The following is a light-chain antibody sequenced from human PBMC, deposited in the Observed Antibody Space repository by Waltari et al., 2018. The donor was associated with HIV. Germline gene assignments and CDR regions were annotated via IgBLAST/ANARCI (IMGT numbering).Light chain of an antibody. J-gene: IGKJ1*01. CDR3: QQYNSYTWT. CDR1: QSINSW. CDR2: KAS. Sequence: DIQMTQSPYTLSASVGHRVTITCRASQSINSWLAWYQQKPGKAPKLLIYKASSLESGVPSRFSGSGSGTEFTLTISSLQPDDFATYYCQQYNSYTWTFGQGTKVEI. V-gene: IGKV1-5*03.